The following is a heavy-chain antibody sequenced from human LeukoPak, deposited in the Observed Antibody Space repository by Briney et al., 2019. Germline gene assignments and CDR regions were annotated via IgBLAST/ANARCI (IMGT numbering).Heavy chain of an antibody. D-gene: IGHD1-26*01. V-gene: IGHV4-30-2*01. CDR2: IYHSGST. J-gene: IGHJ1*01. CDR1: GGSISSGGYS. Sequence: PSETLSLTCAVSGGSISSGGYSWSWIRQPPGKGLEWIGYIYHSGSTYYNPSLKSRVTISVDRSKNQFSLKLSSVTAADTAVYYCARGATSSAKRAEYFQHWGQGTLVTVSS. CDR3: ARGATSSAKRAEYFQH.